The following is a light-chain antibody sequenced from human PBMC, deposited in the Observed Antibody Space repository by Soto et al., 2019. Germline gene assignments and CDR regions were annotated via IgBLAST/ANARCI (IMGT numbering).Light chain of an antibody. J-gene: IGKJ1*01. V-gene: IGKV1-5*03. CDR3: QQYHAFPGT. Sequence: DIQMTQSPSTLSASVGDRVTITCRASQSINSWLAWHQQKPGKAPKLLIYKASNLESGVPSRFSGSGSGTEFTLTISSLQPDDFATYYCQQYHAFPGTFGQGTRVEIK. CDR1: QSINSW. CDR2: KAS.